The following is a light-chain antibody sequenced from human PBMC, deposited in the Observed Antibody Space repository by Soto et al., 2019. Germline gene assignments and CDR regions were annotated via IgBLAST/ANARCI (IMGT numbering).Light chain of an antibody. J-gene: IGKJ2*01. CDR3: QQGQATPYT. CDR2: RTS. V-gene: IGKV1-39*01. CDR1: QNLGDY. Sequence: DIQMTQSPSSLSASVGDRITITCRASQNLGDYLNWYQQKPGMPPKLLIYRTSSLQGGVPSRFSGSGSGAQFTLTISGLRPEDFATSFCQQGQATPYTFGQGTVLDIK.